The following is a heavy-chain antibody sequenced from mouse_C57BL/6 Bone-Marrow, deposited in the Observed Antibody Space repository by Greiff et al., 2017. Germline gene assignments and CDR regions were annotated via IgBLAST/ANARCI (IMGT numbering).Heavy chain of an antibody. D-gene: IGHD3-2*02. J-gene: IGHJ4*01. Sequence: QLQQPGAELVKPGASVKLSCKASGYTFTSYWMHWVKQRPGQGLEWIGMIHPNSGSTNYNETFKSKATLTVDKSSSTAYMQLSSLTSEDSAVYYCARNSSGYDYAMDYWGQGTSVTVSS. CDR2: IHPNSGST. CDR1: GYTFTSYW. V-gene: IGHV1-64*01. CDR3: ARNSSGYDYAMDY.